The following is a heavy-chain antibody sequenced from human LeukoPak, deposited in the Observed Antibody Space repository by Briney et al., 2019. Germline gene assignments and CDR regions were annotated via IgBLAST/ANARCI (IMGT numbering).Heavy chain of an antibody. CDR1: GGSFSGYY. CDR2: INHSGST. CDR3: ARHVVGYCSGGSCSLPLHFDY. J-gene: IGHJ4*02. V-gene: IGHV4-34*01. Sequence: PSETLSLTCAVYGGSFSGYYWSWIRQPPGKGLEWIGEINHSGSTNYNPSLKSRVTISVDTSKNQFSLKLSSVTAADTAVYYCARHVVGYCSGGSCSLPLHFDYWGQGTLVTVSS. D-gene: IGHD2-15*01.